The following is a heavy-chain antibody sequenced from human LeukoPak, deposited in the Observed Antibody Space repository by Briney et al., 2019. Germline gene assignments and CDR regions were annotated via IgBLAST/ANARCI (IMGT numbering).Heavy chain of an antibody. J-gene: IGHJ6*03. V-gene: IGHV1-2*02. CDR2: INPNSGGT. Sequence: ASVKVSCKTSGYRFTAYQMHWVRQAPGQGLEWMGWINPNSGGTNYAQKFQGRVTMTRDTSISTAYMELSRLRSDDTAVYYCARGPLTMVRGASYYMDVWGKGTTVTISS. CDR3: ARGPLTMVRGASYYMDV. CDR1: GYRFTAYQ. D-gene: IGHD3-10*01.